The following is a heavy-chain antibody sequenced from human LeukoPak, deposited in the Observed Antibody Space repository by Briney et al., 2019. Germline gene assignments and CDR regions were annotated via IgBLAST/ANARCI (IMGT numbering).Heavy chain of an antibody. Sequence: GGSLRLSCAASGFTFSSYAMSWVRQAPGKGLEWVSAISGSGGSTYYADSVKGRFTISRDNSKNTLYLQMNSLRAEDTAVYHCAKSSGYSSAAGTGTRRYFDYWGQGTLVTVSS. V-gene: IGHV3-23*01. CDR3: AKSSGYSSAAGTGTRRYFDY. CDR2: ISGSGGST. D-gene: IGHD6-13*01. J-gene: IGHJ4*02. CDR1: GFTFSSYA.